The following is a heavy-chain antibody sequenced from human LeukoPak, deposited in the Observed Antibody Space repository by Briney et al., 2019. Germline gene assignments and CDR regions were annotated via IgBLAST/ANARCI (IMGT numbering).Heavy chain of an antibody. Sequence: PSGGSLRLSCAASGFTFSSYGMHWVRQASGKGLEWVAVISHDGSDKYYADSVKGGFTISRDNSKNTLSLQMNTLRAEDTALYYCAKDKAMIGSPFDYWGQGILVTVSS. CDR1: GFTFSSYG. J-gene: IGHJ4*02. CDR2: ISHDGSDK. D-gene: IGHD3-22*01. V-gene: IGHV3-30*18. CDR3: AKDKAMIGSPFDY.